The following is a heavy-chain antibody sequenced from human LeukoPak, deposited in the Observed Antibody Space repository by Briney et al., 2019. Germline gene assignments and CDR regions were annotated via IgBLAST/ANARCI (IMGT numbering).Heavy chain of an antibody. D-gene: IGHD5-18*01. J-gene: IGHJ4*02. CDR1: GGSISSYY. Sequence: SETLSLTCTVSGGSISSYYWSWIRQPPGKGLEWIGYIYYSGSTNYDPSLKSRVTISVDASKNQFSLKLSSVTAADTAVYYCARAERGYSYGYPLPSTFDYWGQGTLVTVSS. CDR2: IYYSGST. V-gene: IGHV4-59*01. CDR3: ARAERGYSYGYPLPSTFDY.